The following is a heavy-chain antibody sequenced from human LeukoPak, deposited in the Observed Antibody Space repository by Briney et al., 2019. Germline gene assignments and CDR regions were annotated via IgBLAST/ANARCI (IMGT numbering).Heavy chain of an antibody. CDR3: ANARYSHIFDY. CDR1: GGSSGRGSCW. CDR2: IYTSGST. Sequence: SQTLSLTWTVSGGSSGRGSCWWSWIRQPAGKGLEWIGRIYTSGSTNYNPSLKSRVTISVDTSKNQFCLKLSSVTSADTAVYYYANARYSHIFDYWVQGTQV. D-gene: IGHD2-15*01. J-gene: IGHJ4*02. V-gene: IGHV4-61*02.